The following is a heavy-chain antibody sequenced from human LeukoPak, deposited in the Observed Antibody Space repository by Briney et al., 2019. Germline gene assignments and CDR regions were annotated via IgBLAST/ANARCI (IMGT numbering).Heavy chain of an antibody. CDR1: GFTFSSYA. D-gene: IGHD3-16*01. V-gene: IGHV3-23*01. J-gene: IGHJ3*02. Sequence: GGSLRLSCAASGFTFSSYAMNWVRQAPGKGLEWVSLITSGGSTYYADSVRGRFTISRDNSKNTLYLQMNSLRAEDTAVYYCAKKIGGVYAFDIWGQGTMVTVSS. CDR2: ITSGGST. CDR3: AKKIGGVYAFDI.